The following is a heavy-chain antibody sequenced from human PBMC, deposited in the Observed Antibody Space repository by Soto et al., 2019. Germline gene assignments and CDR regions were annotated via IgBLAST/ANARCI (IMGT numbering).Heavy chain of an antibody. CDR1: GGTFSSYA. Sequence: SVKVSCKASGGTFSSYAISWVRQAPGQGLEWMGGIIPIFGTANYAQKFQGRVTITADKSTSTAYMELSSLRSEDTAVYYCARDWYYYDSSGYGLFVYWGQGTLVTVSS. CDR2: IIPIFGTA. CDR3: ARDWYYYDSSGYGLFVY. J-gene: IGHJ4*02. V-gene: IGHV1-69*06. D-gene: IGHD3-22*01.